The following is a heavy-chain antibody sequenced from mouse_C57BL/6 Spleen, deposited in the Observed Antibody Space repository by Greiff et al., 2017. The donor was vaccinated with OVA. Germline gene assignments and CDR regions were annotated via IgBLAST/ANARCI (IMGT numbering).Heavy chain of an antibody. CDR2: INPNNGGT. J-gene: IGHJ2*01. CDR1: GYTFTDYY. V-gene: IGHV1-26*01. Sequence: VQLQQSGPELVKPGASVKISCKASGYTFTDYYMNWVKQSHGKSLEWIGDINPNNGGTSYNQKFKGKATLTVDKSSSTAYLTLHSLTSEDSAVSYCARFSSYYGSSYGDYWGQGTTLTVSS. CDR3: ARFSSYYGSSYGDY. D-gene: IGHD1-1*01.